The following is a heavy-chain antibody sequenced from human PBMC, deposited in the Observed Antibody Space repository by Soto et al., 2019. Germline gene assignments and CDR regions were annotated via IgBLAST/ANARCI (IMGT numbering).Heavy chain of an antibody. CDR2: INPSGGTT. D-gene: IGHD3-9*01. Sequence: AAVKVSCKASGYTFTNFYMHWVRQAPGQGLEWMGIINPSGGTTSYAQKFQGRVIMTRDTSTSTVYMELSSLRSEDTAVYYCARDPSQTYYDILTGKFYFDYWGHGTLVTVSS. CDR1: GYTFTNFY. J-gene: IGHJ4*01. V-gene: IGHV1-46*01. CDR3: ARDPSQTYYDILTGKFYFDY.